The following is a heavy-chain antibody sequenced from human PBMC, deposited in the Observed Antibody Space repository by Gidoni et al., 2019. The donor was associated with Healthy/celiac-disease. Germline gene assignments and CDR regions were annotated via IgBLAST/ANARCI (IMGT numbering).Heavy chain of an antibody. CDR1: GFTFSSYG. CDR2: IRYDGSNK. CDR3: AKDEDFRGYKYFDY. Sequence: QVQLVESGGGVVQPGGSLRLSCAASGFTFSSYGMHWVRQAPGTGLEWVAFIRYDGSNKYYADSVKGRFTISRDNSKNTLYLQMNSLRAEDTAVYYCAKDEDFRGYKYFDYWGQGTLVTVSS. J-gene: IGHJ4*02. D-gene: IGHD1-20*01. V-gene: IGHV3-30*02.